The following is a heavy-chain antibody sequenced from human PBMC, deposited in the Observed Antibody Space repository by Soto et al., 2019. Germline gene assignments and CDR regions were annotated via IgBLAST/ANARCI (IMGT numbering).Heavy chain of an antibody. J-gene: IGHJ2*01. CDR3: ARVWTFHWYFDL. V-gene: IGHV4-59*01. D-gene: IGHD1-1*01. Sequence: QVQLQESRPGLVKPSETLSLTCTVSGGSISSYYWSWIRQPPGKGLEWIGYIYYSGSTNYNPSLKRRVTISVDTSKHQSSLKLSSVTAADTAVYYCARVWTFHWYFDLWGRGTLVTVSS. CDR1: GGSISSYY. CDR2: IYYSGST.